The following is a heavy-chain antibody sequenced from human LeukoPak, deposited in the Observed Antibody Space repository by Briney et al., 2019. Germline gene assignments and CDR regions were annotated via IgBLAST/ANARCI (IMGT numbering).Heavy chain of an antibody. J-gene: IGHJ4*02. Sequence: GGSLRLSCVSSGLSFVDYDLHWVRQAPGKGLEWVSLIHRDGRTAHYADSVKGRFAISRDNRRKSLYLQINNLRTEDTALYHCAKTRRSGTEYGDFVHWGERTLVTVSS. V-gene: IGHV3-43*02. CDR3: AKTRRSGTEYGDFVH. D-gene: IGHD1-26*01. CDR1: GLSFVDYD. CDR2: IHRDGRTA.